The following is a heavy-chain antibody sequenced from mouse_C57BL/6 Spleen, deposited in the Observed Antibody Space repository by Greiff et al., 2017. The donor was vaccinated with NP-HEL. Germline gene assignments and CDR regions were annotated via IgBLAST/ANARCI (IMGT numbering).Heavy chain of an antibody. CDR3: AKHESWDGGCFDV. CDR1: GYSLTSYC. J-gene: IGHJ1*03. V-gene: IGHV2-9*01. D-gene: IGHD4-1*01. Sequence: VQLMESGPGLVAPSQSLSITCTVSGYSLTSYCVDWVRQPPGKGLEWMGVILGGGSTNYNSAFMSRLSISIKNSKSQVFLKMNSLQTADTAMYYCAKHESWDGGCFDVWGTGTTVTVSS. CDR2: ILGGGST.